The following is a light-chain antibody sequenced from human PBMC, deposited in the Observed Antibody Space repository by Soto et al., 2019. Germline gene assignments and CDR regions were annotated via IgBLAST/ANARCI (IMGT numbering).Light chain of an antibody. CDR2: EAS. V-gene: IGKV1-39*01. Sequence: DFPMTQSPSSLSASVGDRVTITCRPSQGIRTYLNWYQQKPGKAPKLLIYEASTLSSGVPSRFIGSGSGPEFTLTITDLQPEDFATYYCQRTYPAPRTFGQGTKVEIK. CDR1: QGIRTY. J-gene: IGKJ1*01. CDR3: QRTYPAPRT.